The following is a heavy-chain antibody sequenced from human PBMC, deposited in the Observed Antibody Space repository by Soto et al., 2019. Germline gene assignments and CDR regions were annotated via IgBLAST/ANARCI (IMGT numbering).Heavy chain of an antibody. J-gene: IGHJ6*02. CDR3: ASYHLTSSYYGMDV. V-gene: IGHV1-18*01. CDR1: GYTFTSYG. CDR2: ISAYNGNT. Sequence: QVQLVQSGAAVKKPGASVKVSCKASGYTFTSYGFSWVRQAPGQGLEWMGWISAYNGNTNYAQKLQGRVTMTTDTSTRTAYMELRSLRSDDTAVYYCASYHLTSSYYGMDVWGQGTTVTVSS.